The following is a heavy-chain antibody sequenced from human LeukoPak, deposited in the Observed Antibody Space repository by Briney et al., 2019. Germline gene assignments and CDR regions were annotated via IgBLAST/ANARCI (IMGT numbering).Heavy chain of an antibody. CDR3: ARDQIFLIRSSSSRAHYYYYMDV. Sequence: GASVKVSCKASGYTFTSYGISWVRQAPGQGLEWMGWISAYNGNTNYAQKLQGRVTMTTDTSTSTAYMELRSLRSDDTAVYYCARDQIFLIRSSSSRAHYYYYMDVWGKGTTVTVSS. CDR1: GYTFTSYG. V-gene: IGHV1-18*01. D-gene: IGHD6-6*01. J-gene: IGHJ6*03. CDR2: ISAYNGNT.